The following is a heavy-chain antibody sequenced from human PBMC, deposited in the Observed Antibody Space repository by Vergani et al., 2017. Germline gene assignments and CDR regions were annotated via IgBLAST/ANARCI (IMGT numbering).Heavy chain of an antibody. CDR2: VSTGTKSQ. Sequence: QLVESGGGWVQPGGSLRLSCVVSGFDFSSYIMNWVRQAPGKGLEWVSFVSTGTKSQSYAESVKGRFTISRDSAKNSLYLQMNSLRAEDTAVYYCARDRGSSWYSNAFDIWGQGTMVTVSS. J-gene: IGHJ3*02. CDR3: ARDRGSSWYSNAFDI. CDR1: GFDFSSYI. D-gene: IGHD6-13*01. V-gene: IGHV3-48*01.